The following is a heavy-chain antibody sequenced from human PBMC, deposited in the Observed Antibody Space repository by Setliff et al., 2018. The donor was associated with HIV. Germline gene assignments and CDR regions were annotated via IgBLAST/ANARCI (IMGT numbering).Heavy chain of an antibody. Sequence: GESLKISCSASGFTFKNAWMTWVRQAPGKGLEWVGRIKDKSEGETTDYAEPVKGRFFMSRDDSKNMLSLQMNSLKTEDTAVYYCTTVHYCSSTRCYIFDNWGPGTLVTVSS. CDR3: TTVHYCSSTRCYIFDN. CDR2: IKDKSEGETT. V-gene: IGHV3-15*01. CDR1: GFTFKNAW. J-gene: IGHJ4*02. D-gene: IGHD2-2*02.